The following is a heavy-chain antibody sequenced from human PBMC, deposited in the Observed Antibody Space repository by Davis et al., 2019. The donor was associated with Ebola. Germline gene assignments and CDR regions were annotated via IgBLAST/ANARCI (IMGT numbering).Heavy chain of an antibody. CDR2: ISSSSSTI. V-gene: IGHV3-48*04. CDR3: WGYPYYYYMDV. J-gene: IGHJ6*03. D-gene: IGHD7-27*01. Sequence: GESLKISCAASGFTFNSYSMNWVRQAPGKGLEWVSYISSSSSTIYYADSVKGRFTISRDNAKNSLYLQMNSLRAEDTAVYYSWGYPYYYYMDVWGKGTTVTVSS. CDR1: GFTFNSYS.